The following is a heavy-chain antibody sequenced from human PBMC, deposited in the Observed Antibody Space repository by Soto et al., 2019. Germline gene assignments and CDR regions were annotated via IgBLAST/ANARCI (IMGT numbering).Heavy chain of an antibody. J-gene: IGHJ5*02. V-gene: IGHV1-18*01. D-gene: IGHD3-10*01. CDR1: GYTFTSYV. Sequence: ASVKVSCKASGYTFTSYVISWVRQAPGQGLEWMGWISAYNGNTNYAQKLQGRVTMTTDKSTSTAYMELRSLRSEDTAVYYCARFYHGSGSSNWFDPWGQGTLVTVSS. CDR3: ARFYHGSGSSNWFDP. CDR2: ISAYNGNT.